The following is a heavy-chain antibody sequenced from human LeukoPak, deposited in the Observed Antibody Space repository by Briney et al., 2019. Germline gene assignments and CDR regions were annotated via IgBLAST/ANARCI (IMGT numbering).Heavy chain of an antibody. V-gene: IGHV4-39*07. D-gene: IGHD6-19*01. J-gene: IGHJ4*02. CDR3: ARVRYSSGNYFDY. Sequence: SETLSLTCSVSGGSISSSSYYWGWIRQPPGKGLEWIGSIYTSGSTNYNPSLKSRVTMSVDTSKNLFSLKLSSVTAADTAVYYCARVRYSSGNYFDYWGQGTLVTVSS. CDR2: IYTSGST. CDR1: GGSISSSSYY.